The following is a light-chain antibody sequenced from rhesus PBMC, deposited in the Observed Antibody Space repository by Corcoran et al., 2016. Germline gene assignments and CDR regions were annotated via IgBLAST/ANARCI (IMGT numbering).Light chain of an antibody. V-gene: IGKV1-22*01. Sequence: DIQMTQSPSSLSASVGDTVTITCRASQSISSWLDWYQQKPGKTPKLLIYKASSLQSGFPSRFSGSGFGTDVTLPMSSLQPEDFATYYWLQYSSSPWTFGQGTKVEIK. CDR3: LQYSSSPWT. CDR1: QSISSW. J-gene: IGKJ1*01. CDR2: KAS.